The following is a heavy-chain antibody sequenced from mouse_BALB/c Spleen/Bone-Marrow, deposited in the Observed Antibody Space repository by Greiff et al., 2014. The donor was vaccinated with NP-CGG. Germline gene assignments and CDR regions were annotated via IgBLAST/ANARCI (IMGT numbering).Heavy chain of an antibody. V-gene: IGHV14-3*02. CDR2: IDPANGNT. Sequence: VQLQQSGAELVKPGASVKLSCTASGFNIKDTYMHWVKQRPEQGLEWIGRIDPANGNTKYDPKFQGKATITADTSSNTAYLQLSSLTSEETAVYYCARYYYGSRYFDYWGQGTTLTVSS. CDR3: ARYYYGSRYFDY. D-gene: IGHD1-1*01. J-gene: IGHJ2*01. CDR1: GFNIKDTY.